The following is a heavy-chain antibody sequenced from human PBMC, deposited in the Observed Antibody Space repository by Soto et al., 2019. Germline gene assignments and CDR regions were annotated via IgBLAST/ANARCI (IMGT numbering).Heavy chain of an antibody. D-gene: IGHD4-17*01. V-gene: IGHV3-30-3*01. CDR2: ISYDGDNK. CDR1: GFSFNNYA. J-gene: IGHJ4*02. CDR3: AREGVDYGLDY. Sequence: GGSLRLSCAASGFSFNNYAMHWVRQAPGKGLEWVAVISYDGDNKYYADSVKGRFTISRDNSKNTLYLQVNSLRPEDTAVYHCAREGVDYGLDYWGQGTQVTVSS.